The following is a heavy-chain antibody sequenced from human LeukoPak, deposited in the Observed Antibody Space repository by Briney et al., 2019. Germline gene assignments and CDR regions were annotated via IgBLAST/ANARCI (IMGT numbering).Heavy chain of an antibody. V-gene: IGHV1-8*03. CDR3: ARGRGNKVAGTSTEYFQH. CDR2: MNPNSGNT. D-gene: IGHD2-15*01. CDR1: GYTFTSYD. J-gene: IGHJ1*01. Sequence: ASVKVSCKASGYTFTSYDINWVRQATGQGLEWMGWMNPNSGNTGYAQKFQGRVTITRNTSISTAYMELSSLRSEDTAVYYCARGRGNKVAGTSTEYFQHWGQGTLVTVSS.